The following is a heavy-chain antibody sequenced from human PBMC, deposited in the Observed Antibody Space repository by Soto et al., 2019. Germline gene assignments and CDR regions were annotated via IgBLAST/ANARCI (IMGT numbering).Heavy chain of an antibody. Sequence: QVQLVQSGAEVKKPGSSVKVSCKASGGTFSSYAISWVRQAPGQGLEWMGGIIPIFGTANYAQKFQGRVTITADESTSTAYMELSSLRSEDTAVYYCARARGRIQLNYYYYGMDVWGQGTTVTVSS. D-gene: IGHD5-18*01. CDR1: GGTFSSYA. CDR2: IIPIFGTA. CDR3: ARARGRIQLNYYYYGMDV. V-gene: IGHV1-69*01. J-gene: IGHJ6*02.